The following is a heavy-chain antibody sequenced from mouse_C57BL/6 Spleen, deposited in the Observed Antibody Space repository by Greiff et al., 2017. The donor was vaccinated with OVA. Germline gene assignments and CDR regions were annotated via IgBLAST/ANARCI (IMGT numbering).Heavy chain of an antibody. J-gene: IGHJ3*01. Sequence: EVNLVESGGGLVKPGGSLKLSCAASGFTFSSYAMSWVRQTPEKRLEWVATLSDGGSYTYYPDNVKGRFTISRDNAKNILYLQMSHLKSEDTAMYYCARTGLYYDSSYFAYWGQGTLVTVSA. CDR2: LSDGGSYT. D-gene: IGHD1-1*01. V-gene: IGHV5-4*03. CDR1: GFTFSSYA. CDR3: ARTGLYYDSSYFAY.